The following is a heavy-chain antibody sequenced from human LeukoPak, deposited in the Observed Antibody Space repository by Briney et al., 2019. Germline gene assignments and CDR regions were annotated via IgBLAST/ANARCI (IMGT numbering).Heavy chain of an antibody. Sequence: PGGSLRLSCAASGFTFSSYAMSWVRQAPGKGLEWVSAISGSGGSTYYADSVKGRFTISRDNSKNTLYLQMNGLRAEDTAVYYCANTGYSYGYLFDYWGQGTLVTVSS. V-gene: IGHV3-23*01. CDR1: GFTFSSYA. CDR3: ANTGYSYGYLFDY. CDR2: ISGSGGST. J-gene: IGHJ4*02. D-gene: IGHD5-18*01.